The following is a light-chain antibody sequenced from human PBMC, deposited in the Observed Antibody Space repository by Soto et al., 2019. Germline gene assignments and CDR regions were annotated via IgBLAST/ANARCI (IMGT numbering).Light chain of an antibody. CDR1: MRDVGGYNL. V-gene: IGLV2-14*01. CDR3: QSYDSSLSGSV. Sequence: QSVLTQPASVSGSPGQSITISCAGTMRDVGGYNLVSWYQQHPGRAPQLILYEVRNRPSGISFRFSGSKSGNTASLTISGLQAEDEADYYCQSYDSSLSGSVFGGGTKLTVL. CDR2: EVR. J-gene: IGLJ3*02.